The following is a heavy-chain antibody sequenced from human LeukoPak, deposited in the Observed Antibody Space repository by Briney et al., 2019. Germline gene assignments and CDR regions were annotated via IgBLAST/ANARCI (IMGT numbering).Heavy chain of an antibody. CDR1: GFTISDYY. D-gene: IGHD4-11*01. J-gene: IGHJ6*03. V-gene: IGHV3-7*01. CDR2: IKQDGSEK. Sequence: PGGSLRLSCVASGFTISDYYMSWVRQAPGKGLEWVANIKQDGSEKYYVDSVKGRFTISRDNAKNSLYLQMNSLRAEDTAVYYCARVYSNYDYYYYIDVWGKGTAVTVSS. CDR3: ARVYSNYDYYYYIDV.